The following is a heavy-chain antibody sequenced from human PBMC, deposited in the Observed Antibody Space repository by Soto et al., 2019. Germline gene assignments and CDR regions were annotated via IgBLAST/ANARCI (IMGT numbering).Heavy chain of an antibody. D-gene: IGHD3-10*01. CDR3: TTSPPYYNDY. J-gene: IGHJ4*02. CDR1: GFTFSNAW. V-gene: IGHV3-15*01. Sequence: PGGSLRLSCAASGFTFSNAWMSWGRQAPGKGLEWLGRVKSNTDGGTTDYAAPVKGRFTISRDDSKNTLYLQMNSLKTEDTAVYYCTTSPPYYNDYWGQGTLFTVSS. CDR2: VKSNTDGGTT.